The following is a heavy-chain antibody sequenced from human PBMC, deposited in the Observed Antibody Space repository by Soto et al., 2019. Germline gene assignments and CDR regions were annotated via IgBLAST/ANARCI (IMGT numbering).Heavy chain of an antibody. V-gene: IGHV1-69*12. Sequence: QVQLVQSGAEVKKPGSSVKVSCKASGGTFSSYAISRVRQAPGQGLEWMGGIIPIFGTANYAQKFQGRVTITADESTSTAYMELSSLRSEDTAVYYCAREGLGWRTYYFDYWGQGTLVTVSS. CDR3: AREGLGWRTYYFDY. CDR2: IIPIFGTA. D-gene: IGHD2-15*01. J-gene: IGHJ4*02. CDR1: GGTFSSYA.